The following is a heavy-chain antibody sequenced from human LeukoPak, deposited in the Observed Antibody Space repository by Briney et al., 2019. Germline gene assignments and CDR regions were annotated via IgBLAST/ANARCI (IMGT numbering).Heavy chain of an antibody. CDR3: AKDLAAAGSYYFDY. V-gene: IGHV1-69*13. CDR2: IIPIFGTA. Sequence: ASVKVSCKASGGTFSSYAISWVRQAPGQGLEWMGGIIPIFGTANYAQKFQGRVTITADESTSTAYMELSSLRSEDTAVYYCAKDLAAAGSYYFDYWGQGTLVTVSS. J-gene: IGHJ4*02. D-gene: IGHD6-13*01. CDR1: GGTFSSYA.